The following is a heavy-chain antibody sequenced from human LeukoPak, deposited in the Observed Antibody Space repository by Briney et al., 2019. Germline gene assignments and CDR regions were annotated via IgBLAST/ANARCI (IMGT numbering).Heavy chain of an antibody. CDR3: ARVSPQKLELVSY. CDR1: GFTFSSYG. CDR2: IWYDGSNK. D-gene: IGHD1-7*01. J-gene: IGHJ4*02. Sequence: PGGSLRLSCAASGFTFSSYGMHWVRQAPGKGLEWVAVIWYDGSNKYYADSVKGRFTISRDNSKNTLYLQMNSLRAEDTAVYYCARVSPQKLELVSYWGQGTLVTVSS. V-gene: IGHV3-33*01.